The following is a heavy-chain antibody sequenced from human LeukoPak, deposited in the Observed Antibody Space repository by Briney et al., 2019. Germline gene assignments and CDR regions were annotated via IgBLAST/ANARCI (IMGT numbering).Heavy chain of an antibody. CDR3: ARGAGDTSGYYYVGDY. V-gene: IGHV3-30-3*01. D-gene: IGHD3-22*01. Sequence: PGRSLRLSCAASGFTFTNYAMHWVRQAQGKGLEWVALISYDGSNKYYADSVKGRFTFSRDNSKNTLYLQMNSLRAEDTAVYYCARGAGDTSGYYYVGDYWGQGTLVTVSS. CDR2: ISYDGSNK. CDR1: GFTFTNYA. J-gene: IGHJ4*02.